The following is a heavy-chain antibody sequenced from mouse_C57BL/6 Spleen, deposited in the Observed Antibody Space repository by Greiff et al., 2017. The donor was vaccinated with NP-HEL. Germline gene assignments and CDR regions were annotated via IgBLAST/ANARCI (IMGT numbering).Heavy chain of an antibody. CDR3: ARNSHYAMDY. CDR1: GYAFSSYW. V-gene: IGHV1-80*01. Sequence: VKLQESGAELVKAGASVKISCKASGYAFSSYWMNWVKQRPGKGLEWIGQIYPGDGDTNYNGKFKGKATLTADKSSSTAYMQLSSLTSEDSAVYFCARNSHYAMDYWGQGTSVTVSS. CDR2: IYPGDGDT. J-gene: IGHJ4*01.